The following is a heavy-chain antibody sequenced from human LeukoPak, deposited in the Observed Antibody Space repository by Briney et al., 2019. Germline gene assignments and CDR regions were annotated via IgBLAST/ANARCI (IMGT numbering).Heavy chain of an antibody. V-gene: IGHV3-30*04. CDR3: ARVYDVLTGGFDH. CDR2: ISFDGRNQ. J-gene: IGHJ4*02. Sequence: SGGSLRLSCAASGFTFSSSAMHWVRQTPGEGLEWVAVISFDGRNQVYVDSVKGRFTISRDNSKHTLYLQMNSLRAEDTAVYYCARVYDVLTGGFDHWGQGALVTVSS. CDR1: GFTFSSSA. D-gene: IGHD3-9*01.